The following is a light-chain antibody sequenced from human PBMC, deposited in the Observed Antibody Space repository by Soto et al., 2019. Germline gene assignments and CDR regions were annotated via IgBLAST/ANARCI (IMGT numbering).Light chain of an antibody. CDR3: QQYSTYPYI. CDR2: KAS. V-gene: IGKV1-5*03. Sequence: DIQMTQSPSRLSASVGARITITCRASQIIDTWLAWYQQKPGKAPKLLIYKASSLESGVPSRFSGSGIGTEFSLSISSLQPDDFATYYCQQYSTYPYIFGQGTKVGI. J-gene: IGKJ2*01. CDR1: QIIDTW.